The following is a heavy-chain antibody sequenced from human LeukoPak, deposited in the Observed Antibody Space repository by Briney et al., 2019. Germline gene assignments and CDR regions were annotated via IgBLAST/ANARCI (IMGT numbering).Heavy chain of an antibody. J-gene: IGHJ6*04. CDR1: GFTFSSYA. Sequence: RSGGSLRLSCVASGFTFSSYAMSWVRQAPGKGLEWVSVISGSGGSTYYADSVKGRFTISRDKSKNTLYLQMNSLRAEDTAVYYCAKDLNYYYYGMDVWGKGTTVTVSS. CDR2: ISGSGGST. CDR3: AKDLNYYYYGMDV. V-gene: IGHV3-23*01.